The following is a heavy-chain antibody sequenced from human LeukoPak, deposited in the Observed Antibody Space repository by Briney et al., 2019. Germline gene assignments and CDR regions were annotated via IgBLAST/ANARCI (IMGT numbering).Heavy chain of an antibody. CDR2: ISYDGSNK. CDR1: GLTFSSYG. CDR3: AKDHATDIVVVPAALYYFDY. J-gene: IGHJ4*02. V-gene: IGHV3-30*18. D-gene: IGHD2-2*01. Sequence: GGSLRLSCAASGLTFSSYGMHWVRQAPGKGLEWVTVISYDGSNKYYADSVKGRFTISRDNSKNTLYLQMNSLRAEDTAVYYCAKDHATDIVVVPAALYYFDYWGQGTLVTVSS.